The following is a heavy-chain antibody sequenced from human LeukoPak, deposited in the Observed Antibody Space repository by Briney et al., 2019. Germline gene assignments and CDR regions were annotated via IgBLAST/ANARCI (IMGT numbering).Heavy chain of an antibody. D-gene: IGHD1-26*01. V-gene: IGHV1-18*01. CDR3: ARDLPIVGATRSDWFDP. Sequence: ASVKVSCKASGYTFTSYGISWVRQAPGQGLEWMGWISAYNGNTNYAKKLQGRVTMTTDTSTSTAYMELRSLRSDDTAVYYCARDLPIVGATRSDWFDPWGQGTLVTVSS. J-gene: IGHJ5*02. CDR1: GYTFTSYG. CDR2: ISAYNGNT.